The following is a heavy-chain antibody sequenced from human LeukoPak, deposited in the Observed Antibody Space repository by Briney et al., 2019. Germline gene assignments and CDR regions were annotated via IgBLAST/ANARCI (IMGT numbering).Heavy chain of an antibody. CDR3: ARDLGSTIIVGGDAFDL. V-gene: IGHV1-2*02. CDR1: GYTFSDYY. D-gene: IGHD3-22*01. Sequence: ASVKVSCKASGYTFSDYYLHWVRQAPGQGLEWMGWMNPNSGGTNYAQKFQGRITMTGDTSTAYLELSRLRSDDTAEYYCARDLGSTIIVGGDAFDLWGQGTMVTVSS. CDR2: MNPNSGGT. J-gene: IGHJ3*01.